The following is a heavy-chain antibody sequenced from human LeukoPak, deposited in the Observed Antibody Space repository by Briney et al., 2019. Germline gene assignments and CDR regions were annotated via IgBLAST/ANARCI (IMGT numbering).Heavy chain of an antibody. D-gene: IGHD2-2*01. Sequence: SETLSLTCTVSGDSIGSYFWSWIRQSPGKGLEWIGHIYHSGSTNYNPSLKSRVSISVDTSKNQFSLKLTSVTSADTAVYYCARDGPAYTSRWYDYYYGLDVWGQGTKVTVSS. V-gene: IGHV4-59*01. CDR3: ARDGPAYTSRWYDYYYGLDV. CDR1: GDSIGSYF. J-gene: IGHJ6*02. CDR2: IYHSGST.